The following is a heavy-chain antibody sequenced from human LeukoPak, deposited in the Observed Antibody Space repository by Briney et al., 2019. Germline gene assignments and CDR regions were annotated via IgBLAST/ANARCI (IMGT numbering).Heavy chain of an antibody. V-gene: IGHV4-39*01. CDR3: ASVDIVATHGFDY. J-gene: IGHJ4*02. CDR1: GDSISRSSYF. D-gene: IGHD5-12*01. CDR2: IYYSGST. Sequence: KASETLSLTCTVSGDSISRSSYFWAWIRQPPGKGLEWIGSIYYSGSTYYNPSLKSRVTISVDTSKNQFSLKLSSVTAADTAVYYCASVDIVATHGFDYWGQGTLVTVSS.